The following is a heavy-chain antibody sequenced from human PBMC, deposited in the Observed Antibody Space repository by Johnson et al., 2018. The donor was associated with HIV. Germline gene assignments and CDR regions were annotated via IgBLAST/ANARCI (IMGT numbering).Heavy chain of an antibody. CDR3: VSSARWSGWPPGAFDI. D-gene: IGHD6-19*01. V-gene: IGHV3-15*01. J-gene: IGHJ3*02. Sequence: VQLVESGGGLVKPGGSLRLSCAASGFTFSNAWMSWVRQAPGKGLEWVGRIKSKTDGGTTDYAAPVKGRFTISRDNSKNTLDLQMNSLRAEDTAVYYCVSSARWSGWPPGAFDIWGQGTMVTVSS. CDR1: GFTFSNAW. CDR2: IKSKTDGGTT.